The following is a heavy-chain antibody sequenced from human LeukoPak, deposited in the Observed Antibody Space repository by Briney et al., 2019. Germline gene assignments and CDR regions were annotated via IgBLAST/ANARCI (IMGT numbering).Heavy chain of an antibody. Sequence: SETLSLTCTVSGGSISSGSYYWSWIRQPAGKGLEWIGRIYTSGSTNYNPSLKSRVTISVDTSKNQFSLKLSSVTAADTAVYYCARGRSQWLPRGFDYWGQGTLVTVSS. CDR2: IYTSGST. CDR1: GGSISSGSYY. CDR3: ARGRSQWLPRGFDY. V-gene: IGHV4-61*02. D-gene: IGHD6-19*01. J-gene: IGHJ4*02.